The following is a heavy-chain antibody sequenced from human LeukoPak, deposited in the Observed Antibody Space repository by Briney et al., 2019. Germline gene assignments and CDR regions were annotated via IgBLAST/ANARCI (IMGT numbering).Heavy chain of an antibody. CDR2: IYYSGST. Sequence: TSETLSLTCTVSGGSISSYYWSWIRQPPGKGLEWIGYIYYSGSTNYNPSLKSRVTISVDTSKNQFSLKLSSVTAADTAVYYCARWLQWGGAFDIWGQGTMVTVSS. CDR1: GGSISSYY. J-gene: IGHJ3*02. CDR3: ARWLQWGGAFDI. D-gene: IGHD5-24*01. V-gene: IGHV4-59*08.